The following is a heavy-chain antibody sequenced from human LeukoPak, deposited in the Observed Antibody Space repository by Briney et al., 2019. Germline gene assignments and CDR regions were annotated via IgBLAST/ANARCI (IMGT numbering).Heavy chain of an antibody. CDR2: ISSSGSTI. V-gene: IGHV3-48*03. D-gene: IGHD2-2*01. CDR3: ARDSTHCSSTSCYFAY. CDR1: GFTFSSYE. J-gene: IGHJ4*02. Sequence: GGSLRLSCAASGFTFSSYEMNWVRQAPGKGLEWVSYISSSGSTIYYADSVKGRFTISRDNAKNSLYLQMNSLRAEDTAVYYCARDSTHCSSTSCYFAYWGQGTLVTVSS.